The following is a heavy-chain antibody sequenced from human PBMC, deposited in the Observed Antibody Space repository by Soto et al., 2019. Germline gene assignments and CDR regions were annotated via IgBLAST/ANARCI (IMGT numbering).Heavy chain of an antibody. CDR3: ARDEVRQKSAFDF. J-gene: IGHJ3*01. Sequence: GGSLRLSCAASGFTFSSYAMHWVRQAPGKGLEWVAVISYDGSNKYYADSVKGRFTISRDNFKNTLYLQMNSLRVEDTAVYYCARDEVRQKSAFDFWGQGTMVTVSS. V-gene: IGHV3-30*14. CDR1: GFTFSSYA. D-gene: IGHD6-25*01. CDR2: ISYDGSNK.